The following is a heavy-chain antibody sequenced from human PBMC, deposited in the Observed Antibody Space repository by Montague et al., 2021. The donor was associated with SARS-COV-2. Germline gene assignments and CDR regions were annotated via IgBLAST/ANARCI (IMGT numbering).Heavy chain of an antibody. CDR3: ARARGRYFDSGSYYWLDS. D-gene: IGHD3-10*01. J-gene: IGHJ5*01. CDR2: INYTGNT. Sequence: SETLSLTCTVSGGSISRYYWTWIRQPPGKGLEWIGYINYTGNTNYNPSLKSRVTISVDTSKNQFSLNLKSVTAADTAVYYCARARGRYFDSGSYYWLDSWGQGTLVTVSS. CDR1: GGSISRYY. V-gene: IGHV4-59*01.